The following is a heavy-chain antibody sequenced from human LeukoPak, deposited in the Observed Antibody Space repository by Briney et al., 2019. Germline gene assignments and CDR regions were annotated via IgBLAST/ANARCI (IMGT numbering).Heavy chain of an antibody. J-gene: IGHJ4*02. CDR2: INWNGAST. D-gene: IGHD2-15*01. V-gene: IGHV3-20*04. CDR1: GFTFDDYG. Sequence: GGSLRLSCAATGFTFDDYGMTWVRQAPGKGLEWVSGINWNGASTSYADSVKGRFTISRDNAKNSLYLQMNSLRAEDTAVYYCAKGICSGGSCSTDYWGQGTLVTVSS. CDR3: AKGICSGGSCSTDY.